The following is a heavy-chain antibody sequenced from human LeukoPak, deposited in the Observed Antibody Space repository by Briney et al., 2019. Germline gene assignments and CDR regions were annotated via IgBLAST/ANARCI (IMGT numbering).Heavy chain of an antibody. CDR2: IGRSGSPI. CDR1: GFTFDDYY. V-gene: IGHV3-11*04. CDR3: ARPPTVTTRGYYFGY. D-gene: IGHD4-17*01. J-gene: IGHJ4*02. Sequence: GGSLRLSCAAYGFTFDDYYMSWIRQAPGKGLEWISYIGRSGSPIYYAASVRGRFTISRNNTKNSLYLQMNSRRAEDTAVYYCARPPTVTTRGYYFGYWGQGTLVTVSS.